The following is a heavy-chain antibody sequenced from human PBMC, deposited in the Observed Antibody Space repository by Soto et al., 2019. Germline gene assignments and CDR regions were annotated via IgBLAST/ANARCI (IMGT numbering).Heavy chain of an antibody. CDR3: ARVSADSSAHYYGMGA. Sequence: QVTWKESGPAVVKPTETLTLTCTISGFSLTNGKMCVSWIRQSPGKALEWLAHFFSDAERSYSPSLQSRLTLSPATSGAQVVLSITDMDPVDTGTYCCARVSADSSAHYYGMGAWGEVHTVTDSS. CDR1: GFSLTNGKMC. CDR2: FFSDAER. V-gene: IGHV2-26*03. J-gene: IGHJ6*04. D-gene: IGHD2-21*02.